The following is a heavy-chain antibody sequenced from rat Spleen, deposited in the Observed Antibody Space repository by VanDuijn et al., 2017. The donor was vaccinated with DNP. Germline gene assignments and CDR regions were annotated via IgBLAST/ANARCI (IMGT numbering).Heavy chain of an antibody. D-gene: IGHD1-5*01. CDR3: TRDDIGTTRFDY. J-gene: IGHJ2*01. Sequence: QVQLKESGPGLVQPSQTLSLTCTVSGFSLTNYGVSWIRQPPGKGLEWMGLIGNTGGTRYNSVFKSRLSISRDTSKSQVFLEVNSLQTEDTAIYFCTRDDIGTTRFDYWGQGVMVTVSS. CDR2: IGNTGGT. CDR1: GFSLTNYG. V-gene: IGHV2-19*01.